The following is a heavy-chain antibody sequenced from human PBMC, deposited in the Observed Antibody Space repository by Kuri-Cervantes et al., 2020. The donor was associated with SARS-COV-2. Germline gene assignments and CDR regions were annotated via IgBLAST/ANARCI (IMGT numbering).Heavy chain of an antibody. D-gene: IGHD2-15*01. V-gene: IGHV5-51*01. CDR1: GYNYVDYW. CDR3: ARGRIQGDIFDM. CDR2: IFPADSDT. Sequence: GESLKISCNASGYNYVDYWVGWVRQMPGKGLEWMVIIFPADSDTRYSPSFQGQVTISADKSINTAYLQWRSLKASDTAKYYCARGRIQGDIFDMWGQGTMVTVSS. J-gene: IGHJ3*02.